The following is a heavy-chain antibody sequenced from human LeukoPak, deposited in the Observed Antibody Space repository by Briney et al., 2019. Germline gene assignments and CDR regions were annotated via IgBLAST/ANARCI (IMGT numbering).Heavy chain of an antibody. CDR3: ARALLDYYDSSGYLDY. CDR2: IIPILGIA. V-gene: IGHV1-69*04. D-gene: IGHD3-22*01. J-gene: IGHJ4*02. CDR1: GYTFTGYY. Sequence: SVKVSCKASGYTFTGYYMHWVRQAPGQGLEWMGRIIPILGIANYAQKFQGRVTITADKSTSTAYMELSSLRSEDTAVYYCARALLDYYDSSGYLDYWGQGTLVTVSS.